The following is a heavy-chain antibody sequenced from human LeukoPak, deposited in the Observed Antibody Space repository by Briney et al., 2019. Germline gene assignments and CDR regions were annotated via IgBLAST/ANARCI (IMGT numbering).Heavy chain of an antibody. D-gene: IGHD3-16*01. V-gene: IGHV5-51*01. Sequence: LGESLKISCEGSGDNFNTYWIGWVRQMPGKGLEWMGIIYPGDSETRYSPSFQGQVTISADKSINTAYLQWSSLKASDTAMYYCAIFEGGSRLDWFDPWGQGTLVTVSS. CDR1: GDNFNTYW. J-gene: IGHJ5*02. CDR3: AIFEGGSRLDWFDP. CDR2: IYPGDSET.